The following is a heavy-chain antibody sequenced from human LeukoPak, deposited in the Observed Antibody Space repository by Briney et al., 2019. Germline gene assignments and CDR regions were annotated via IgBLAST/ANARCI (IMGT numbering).Heavy chain of an antibody. D-gene: IGHD2-21*01. Sequence: ASVKVSCKVFGYTFTEIVMHWVRQPPGKELEWMGGFDPGDGEIVHAQKFQGRVTMTEDTSTDTAYMELSSLRSEDTAVYFCAAGGDYTLLDYWGQGTLVTVSS. CDR3: AAGGDYTLLDY. V-gene: IGHV1-24*01. J-gene: IGHJ4*02. CDR1: GYTFTEIV. CDR2: FDPGDGEI.